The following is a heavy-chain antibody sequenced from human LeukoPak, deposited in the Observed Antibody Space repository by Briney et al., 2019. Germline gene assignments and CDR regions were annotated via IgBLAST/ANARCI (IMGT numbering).Heavy chain of an antibody. J-gene: IGHJ5*01. V-gene: IGHV4-4*02. CDR2: IYHSGST. Sequence: MTSGTLSLTCAVPGGPISNGNWGSWVRQPPGKGLEWIGDIYHSGSTNCNPSLKSRVTISVDKSKIQFSLQLSSVTAADTAVYYCARNFDCWGQGTLVTVSS. CDR1: GGPISNGNW. CDR3: ARNFDC.